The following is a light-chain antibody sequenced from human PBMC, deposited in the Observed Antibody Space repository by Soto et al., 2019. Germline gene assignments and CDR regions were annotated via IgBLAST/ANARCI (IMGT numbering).Light chain of an antibody. J-gene: IGKJ4*01. CDR3: QKYNSAPLT. V-gene: IGKV1-27*01. CDR1: QGISNY. Sequence: DIQMTQSPSSLSASVGDRVTITCLASQGISNYVAWCKQKPGTVPKVLSDVASALQSWVKSLGSGSGSGRDCTRNISSLQPEDVATYYCQKYNSAPLTFGGGTKVDIK. CDR2: VAS.